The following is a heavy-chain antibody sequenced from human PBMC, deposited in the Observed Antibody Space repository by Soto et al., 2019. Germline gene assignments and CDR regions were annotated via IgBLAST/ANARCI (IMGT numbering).Heavy chain of an antibody. D-gene: IGHD1-26*01. J-gene: IGHJ4*02. CDR1: GFNFRDFC. CDR3: TRDDSGLGIDY. V-gene: IGHV3-74*01. Sequence: GSLRLSCEASGFNFRDFCMNWVRQPPGKGREWVSNIPSDGRDVSYADSVRGRFTISRDDARKTLYLQMSDLRVEDTAIYYCTRDDSGLGIDYWGQGTQVTVSS. CDR2: IPSDGRDV.